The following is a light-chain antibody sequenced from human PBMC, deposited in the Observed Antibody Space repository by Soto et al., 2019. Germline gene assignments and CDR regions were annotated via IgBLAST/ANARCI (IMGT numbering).Light chain of an antibody. CDR1: QSASSSY. CDR2: GAS. V-gene: IGKV3D-15*01. J-gene: IGKJ1*01. Sequence: DIVLTQSPGTLSLSPGERATLSCRASQSASSSYLAWYQQRPGQAPRLLIYGASSRATGIPARFSGSGSGTEFTLTISSLQSEDSAVYYCQQYKNWPPWTFGQGTKVDI. CDR3: QQYKNWPPWT.